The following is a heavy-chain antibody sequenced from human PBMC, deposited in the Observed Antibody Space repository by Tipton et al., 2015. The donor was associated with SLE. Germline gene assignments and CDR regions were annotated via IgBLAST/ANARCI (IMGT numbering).Heavy chain of an antibody. CDR1: GFTFSSYS. Sequence: GSLRLSCAASGFTFSSYSMNWVRQAPGKGLEWVSVISGSGGSTYYADSVKGRFTISRDNSKNTLYLQMNSLRAEDTAVYYCAKDLTGTTDYWGQGTLVTVSS. J-gene: IGHJ4*02. V-gene: IGHV3-23*01. CDR3: AKDLTGTTDY. CDR2: ISGSGGST. D-gene: IGHD1-20*01.